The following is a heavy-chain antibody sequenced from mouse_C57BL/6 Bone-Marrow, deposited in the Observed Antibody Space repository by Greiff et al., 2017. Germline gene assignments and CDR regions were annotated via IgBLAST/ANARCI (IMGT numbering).Heavy chain of an antibody. V-gene: IGHV1-50*01. CDR2: IDPSDSYT. Sequence: QVQLQQPGAELVKPGASVKLSCKASGYTFTSYWMQWVKQRPGQGLEWIGEIDPSDSYTNYNQKFKGKATLTVDTSSSTAYMQLSSLTSEDSAVYYCARREPGYFDYWGQGTTLTVSS. J-gene: IGHJ2*01. CDR3: ARREPGYFDY. CDR1: GYTFTSYW.